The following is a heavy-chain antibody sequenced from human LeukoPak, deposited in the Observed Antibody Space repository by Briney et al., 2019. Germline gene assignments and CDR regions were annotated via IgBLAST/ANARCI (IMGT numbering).Heavy chain of an antibody. J-gene: IGHJ4*02. CDR2: IYYSGST. Sequence: SETMSLTCTVSGGSISYYYWSWIRQPPGKGLEWIGYIYYSGSTNYNPSLKSRVTISVDTSKNQFSLKLSSVTAADTAVYYCARHAPLVHGYNSDYFDYWGQGTLVTVSS. CDR3: ARHAPLVHGYNSDYFDY. CDR1: GGSISYYY. D-gene: IGHD5-24*01. V-gene: IGHV4-59*08.